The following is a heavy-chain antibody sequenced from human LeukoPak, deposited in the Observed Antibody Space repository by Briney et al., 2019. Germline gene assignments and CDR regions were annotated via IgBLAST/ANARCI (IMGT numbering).Heavy chain of an antibody. CDR1: GFTFRSYG. D-gene: IGHD4-17*01. V-gene: IGHV3-30*02. CDR3: AKGYGDLVAFDI. Sequence: GGSLRLSCAASGFTFRSYGMDWVRQAPGKGLEWVAFIRYDGNNKDYADSVKGRFTISRDNSKNTLCLQMNSLRAEDTAVYYCAKGYGDLVAFDIWGQGTMVTVSS. J-gene: IGHJ3*02. CDR2: IRYDGNNK.